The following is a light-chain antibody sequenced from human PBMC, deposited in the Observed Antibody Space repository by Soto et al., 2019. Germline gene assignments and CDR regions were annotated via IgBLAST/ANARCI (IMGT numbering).Light chain of an antibody. CDR1: QSVSSN. CDR3: QQYNNWPHT. CDR2: GAS. J-gene: IGKJ2*01. Sequence: EIVMTQSPATLSVSPGERATLSCRASQSVSSNLAWYQQKPRQAPRLLIYGASTRATGIPARFSGSGSGTEFTLTISSLQSEDFAVYYCQQYNNWPHTFGQGTKLDIK. V-gene: IGKV3-15*01.